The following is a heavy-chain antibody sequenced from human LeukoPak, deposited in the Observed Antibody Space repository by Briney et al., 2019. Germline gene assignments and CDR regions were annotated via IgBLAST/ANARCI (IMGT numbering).Heavy chain of an antibody. D-gene: IGHD3-22*01. CDR2: IHHSGST. CDR1: GDSISSGHY. CDR3: ARGTDYYDSSGWLDP. J-gene: IGHJ5*02. Sequence: SETLSLTCTVSGDSISSGHYWDWIRQPPGRGLEWIGSIHHSGSTWYNPSLKSRVTISLDTSQTQISLRVISVTAADTAVYYCARGTDYYDSSGWLDPWGQGTLVTVSS. V-gene: IGHV4-38-2*02.